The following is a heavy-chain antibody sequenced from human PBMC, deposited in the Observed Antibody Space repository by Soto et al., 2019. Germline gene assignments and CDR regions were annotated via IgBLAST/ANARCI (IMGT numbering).Heavy chain of an antibody. CDR1: GFTFSDYY. D-gene: IGHD3-3*01. CDR3: ARDPYYDFWSGYYTGPCYMDV. V-gene: IGHV3-11*01. Sequence: PGGSLRLSCAASGFTFSDYYMSWIRQAPGKGLEWVSYISSSGSTIYYADSVKGRFTISRDNAKNSLYLQMNSLRAEDTAVYYCARDPYYDFWSGYYTGPCYMDVWGKGTTVTVSS. CDR2: ISSSGSTI. J-gene: IGHJ6*03.